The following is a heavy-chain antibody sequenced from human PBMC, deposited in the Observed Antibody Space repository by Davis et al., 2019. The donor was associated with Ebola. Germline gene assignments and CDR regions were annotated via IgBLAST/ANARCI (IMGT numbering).Heavy chain of an antibody. J-gene: IGHJ4*02. CDR3: ARGELSV. CDR1: GFIFSNYG. V-gene: IGHV3-21*01. D-gene: IGHD1-26*01. Sequence: PGGSLRLSCAASGFIFSNYGMNWVRQAPGKGLEWVSSISSSSTYIYYADSVKGRFTISRDNAKNSLYLQMNSLRAEDTAVYYCARGELSVWGQGTLVTVSS. CDR2: ISSSSTYI.